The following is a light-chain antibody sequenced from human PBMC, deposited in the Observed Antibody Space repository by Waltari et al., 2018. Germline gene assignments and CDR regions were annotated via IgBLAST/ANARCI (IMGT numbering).Light chain of an antibody. J-gene: IGLJ1*01. CDR1: NTESNN. V-gene: IGLV3-21*01. CDR3: QVWDANTDPGV. Sequence: SYLLTQPPSVSVSPGATARLTCGGNNTESNNVHWYRQRPGQAPVVVISYDNDRAAGIPERCSGSNSGNTATLTISRVEAGDEADYYCQVWDANTDPGVFGTGTEVTVL. CDR2: YDN.